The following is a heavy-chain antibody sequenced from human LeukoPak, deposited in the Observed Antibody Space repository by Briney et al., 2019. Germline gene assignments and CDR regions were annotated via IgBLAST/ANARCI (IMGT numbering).Heavy chain of an antibody. CDR2: MNPNSGNT. V-gene: IGHV1-8*03. J-gene: IGHJ4*02. D-gene: IGHD1-26*01. Sequence: GASVKVSFKASGYTLTSYDINLVRQATGQGVELMGWMNPNSGNTGYAQKFQGRVTITRNTSISTAYMELSSLRSEDTAVYYCARGRRGSYYVSDYWGQGTLVTVSS. CDR3: ARGRRGSYYVSDY. CDR1: GYTLTSYD.